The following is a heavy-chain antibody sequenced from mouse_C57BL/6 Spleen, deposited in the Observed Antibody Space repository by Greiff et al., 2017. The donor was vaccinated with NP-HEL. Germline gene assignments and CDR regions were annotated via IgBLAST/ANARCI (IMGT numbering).Heavy chain of an antibody. Sequence: QVQLQQPGAELVRPGSSVKLSCKASGYTFTSYWMDWVKQRPGQGLEWIGNIYPSDSETQYNQKFKDKATLTVDKSSSTAYMQLSSLTSEDSSVYYCARPWDGAMDYWGQGTSVTVSS. CDR2: IYPSDSET. CDR1: GYTFTSYW. CDR3: ARPWDGAMDY. D-gene: IGHD4-1*01. V-gene: IGHV1-61*01. J-gene: IGHJ4*01.